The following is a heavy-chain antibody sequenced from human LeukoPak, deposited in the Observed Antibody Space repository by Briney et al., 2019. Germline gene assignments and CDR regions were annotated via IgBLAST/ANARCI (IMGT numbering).Heavy chain of an antibody. CDR3: AARPGIVGATTFDY. D-gene: IGHD1-26*01. V-gene: IGHV1-2*02. CDR1: GYTFTGYY. J-gene: IGHJ4*02. Sequence: GASVKVSCKASGYTFTGYYMHWVRQAPGQGLEWMGWINPNSGGTNYAQKFQGRVTMTRDTSISTAYMELSRLRSDDTAVYYCAARPGIVGATTFDYWGQGTLVTVSS. CDR2: INPNSGGT.